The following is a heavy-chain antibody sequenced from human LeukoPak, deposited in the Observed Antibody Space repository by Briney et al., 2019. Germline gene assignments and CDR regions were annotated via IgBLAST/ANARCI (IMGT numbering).Heavy chain of an antibody. Sequence: SETLSLTCTVSGGAISSYYWSWIRQPAAKGLEWIGRIYTTGRTDYSASLKSRVTMSVDTSNNQFSLKLSSVTAADTAVYYCARELPSYYFDSGNMFDPWGQGILVTVSS. J-gene: IGHJ5*02. D-gene: IGHD3-10*01. V-gene: IGHV4-4*07. CDR1: GGAISSYY. CDR2: IYTTGRT. CDR3: ARELPSYYFDSGNMFDP.